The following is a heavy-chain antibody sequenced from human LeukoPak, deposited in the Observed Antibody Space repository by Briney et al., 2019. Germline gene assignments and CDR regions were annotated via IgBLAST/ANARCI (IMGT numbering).Heavy chain of an antibody. J-gene: IGHJ4*02. V-gene: IGHV3-21*01. Sequence: GGPLRLSCAASGFTFRSYNMNWVRLAPGKRPEWVSSISSSSSYIYYADSVKGRFTISRDNAKNSLYLQMNSLRAEDTALYYCARGASRADYWGQGTLVTVSS. CDR1: GFTFRSYN. CDR3: ARGASRADY. CDR2: ISSSSSYI.